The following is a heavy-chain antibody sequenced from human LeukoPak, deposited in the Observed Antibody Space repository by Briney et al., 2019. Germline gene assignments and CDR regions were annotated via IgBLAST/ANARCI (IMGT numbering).Heavy chain of an antibody. D-gene: IGHD6-13*01. Sequence: GVSLRLSCEASGFTFSPYSLNWVRQAPGKGPEWVSCITSSGSYIYYADSVKGRFTISRDNAKNSLYLQMNSLRAEDAAVYYCARGIAADEEHYWGQGTLVTVSS. CDR3: ARGIAADEEHY. J-gene: IGHJ4*02. CDR2: ITSSGSYI. CDR1: GFTFSPYS. V-gene: IGHV3-21*01.